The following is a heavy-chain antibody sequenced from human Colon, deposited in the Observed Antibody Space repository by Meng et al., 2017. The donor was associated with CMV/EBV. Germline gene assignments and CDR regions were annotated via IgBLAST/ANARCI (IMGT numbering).Heavy chain of an antibody. Sequence: GGSLRLSCVGSGFTFSSYAMNWVRQAPGKGLEWVAFIRYDGSSSLYADSVRGRFSISRDNSKNTLYLQMKNLRPEDTALYYCAKVNTQYCSSVSCPKGGFDPW. J-gene: IGHJ5*02. CDR3: AKVNTQYCSSVSCPKGGFDP. CDR2: IRYDGSSS. D-gene: IGHD2-2*01. V-gene: IGHV3-30*02. CDR1: GFTFSSYA.